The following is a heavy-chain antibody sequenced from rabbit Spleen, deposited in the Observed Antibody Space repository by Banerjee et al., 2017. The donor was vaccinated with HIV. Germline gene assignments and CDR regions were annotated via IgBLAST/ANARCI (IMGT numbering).Heavy chain of an antibody. J-gene: IGHJ6*01. D-gene: IGHD8-1*01. CDR1: GFSFSSNW. V-gene: IGHV1S45*01. CDR2: IDTNDGDT. CDR3: ARDTASSFSSYGMDL. Sequence: LEESGGGLVKPGGTLTLPCTVSGFSFSSNWICWVRQAPGKGLEWIACIDTNDGDTDYANWPKGRFTISKTSSTTVTLQMTSLTAADTATYFCARDTASSFSSYGMDLWGPGTLVTVS.